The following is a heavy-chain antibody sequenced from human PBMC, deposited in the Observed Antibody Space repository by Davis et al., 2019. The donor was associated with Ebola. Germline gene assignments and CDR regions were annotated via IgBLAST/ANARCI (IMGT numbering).Heavy chain of an antibody. CDR3: ARLRSITRLTSLYY. CDR2: IYPGDSDT. CDR1: GYSFTSYW. Sequence: GESLKISCKGSGYSFTSYWSGSVRQMPGKGLEWMGIIYPGDSDTRSSTSFQGQVTISADKSINTAYLQWSSLKASDTAMYYCARLRSITRLTSLYYWGQGTLVTVSS. V-gene: IGHV5-51*01. J-gene: IGHJ4*02. D-gene: IGHD3-16*01.